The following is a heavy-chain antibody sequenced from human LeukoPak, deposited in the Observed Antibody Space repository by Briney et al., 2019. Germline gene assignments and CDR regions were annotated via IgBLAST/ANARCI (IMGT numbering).Heavy chain of an antibody. CDR2: ISGSGSST. V-gene: IGHV3-23*01. CDR1: GFTFSSYA. J-gene: IGHJ2*01. CDR3: AKGFYGGNSRLWYSDL. Sequence: PGGSLRLSCAASGFTFSSYAMSWVRQAPGKGLEWVSAISGSGSSTYYADSVKGRFTISRDNSENTLYLQMNSLRAEDTAVYYCAKGFYGGNSRLWYSDLWGRGTLVTVSS. D-gene: IGHD4-23*01.